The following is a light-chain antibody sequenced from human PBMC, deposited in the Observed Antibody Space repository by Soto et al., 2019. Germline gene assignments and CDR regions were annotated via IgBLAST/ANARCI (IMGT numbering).Light chain of an antibody. CDR1: QSISHF. V-gene: IGKV1-39*01. CDR2: GAS. CDR3: QHVYSYFPS. J-gene: IGKJ2*03. Sequence: DIQMTQSPSTLSGSVGDRVTITCRASQSISHFLNWYQQKPGKAPRVLIYGASTLKGGVPSRFSGSGSGTEFTLAISSLQPEDFSTYYCQHVYSYFPSFGGGTKVDIK.